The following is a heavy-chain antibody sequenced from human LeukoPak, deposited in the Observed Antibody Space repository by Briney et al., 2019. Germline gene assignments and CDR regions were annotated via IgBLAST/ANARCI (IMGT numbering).Heavy chain of an antibody. CDR1: GFTFSSYS. CDR3: AREEDSSSLGY. V-gene: IGHV4-34*01. Sequence: GSLRLSCAASGFTFSSYSMNWVRQPPGKGLEWIGEINHSGSTNYNPSLKSRVTISVDTSKNQFSLKLSSVTAADTAVYYCAREEDSSSLGYWGQGTLVTVSS. CDR2: INHSGST. D-gene: IGHD6-13*01. J-gene: IGHJ4*02.